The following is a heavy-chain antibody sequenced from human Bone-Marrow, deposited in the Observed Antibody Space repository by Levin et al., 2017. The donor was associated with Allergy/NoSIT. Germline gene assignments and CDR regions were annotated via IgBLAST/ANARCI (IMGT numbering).Heavy chain of an antibody. Sequence: GESLKISCAASGFTFSSYGMHWVRQAPGKGLEWVAVIWYDGSNKYYADSVKGRFTISRDNSKNTLYLQMNSLRAEDTAVYYCARDKSGGKSGTYDYWGQGTLVTVSS. CDR3: ARDKSGGKSGTYDY. CDR2: IWYDGSNK. V-gene: IGHV3-33*01. CDR1: GFTFSSYG. J-gene: IGHJ4*02. D-gene: IGHD1-26*01.